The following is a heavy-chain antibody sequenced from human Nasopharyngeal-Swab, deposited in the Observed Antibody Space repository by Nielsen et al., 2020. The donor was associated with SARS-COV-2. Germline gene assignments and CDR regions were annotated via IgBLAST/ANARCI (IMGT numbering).Heavy chain of an antibody. CDR3: ARNPVDYDYVWGSYRYRTFDY. CDR1: GGTFSSYA. V-gene: IGHV1-69*06. D-gene: IGHD3-16*02. J-gene: IGHJ4*02. Sequence: SVKVSCKASGGTFSSYAISWVRQAPGQGLVWMGGLIPIFGTANYAQKFQGRVTITADKSTSTAYMELSSLRSEDTAVYYCARNPVDYDYVWGSYRYRTFDYWGQGTLVTVSS. CDR2: LIPIFGTA.